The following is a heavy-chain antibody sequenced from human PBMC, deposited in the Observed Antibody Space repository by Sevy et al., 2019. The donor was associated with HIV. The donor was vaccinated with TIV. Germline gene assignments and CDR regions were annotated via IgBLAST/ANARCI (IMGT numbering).Heavy chain of an antibody. J-gene: IGHJ4*02. D-gene: IGHD1-7*01. CDR1: GFTFSKYW. V-gene: IGHV3-7*01. CDR3: ARDDGNYYFHY. Sequence: GGSLRLSCAASGFTFSKYWMGWVRQAPGKGLEWVANIKQDAGLKYYVESVKGRSTISKNNAKNSLYLQMNSLGAEDTAVYFCARDDGNYYFHYWGQGTLVTVSS. CDR2: IKQDAGLK.